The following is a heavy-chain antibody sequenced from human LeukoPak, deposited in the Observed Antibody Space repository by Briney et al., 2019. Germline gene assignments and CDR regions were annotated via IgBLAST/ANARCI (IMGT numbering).Heavy chain of an antibody. Sequence: GGSLRLSCAASGFTFSDYYMSWIRQAPGKGLEWVSYISNSGSTIYYADSVRGRFTISRDNAKNSLHLQMNSLRVEDTAVYYCARDRDNWNYPDYWGQGTLVTVSS. D-gene: IGHD2-15*01. J-gene: IGHJ4*02. CDR3: ARDRDNWNYPDY. CDR2: ISNSGSTI. CDR1: GFTFSDYY. V-gene: IGHV3-11*04.